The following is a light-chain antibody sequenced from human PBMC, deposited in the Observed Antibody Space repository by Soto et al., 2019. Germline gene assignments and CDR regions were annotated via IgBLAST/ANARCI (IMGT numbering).Light chain of an antibody. CDR1: SSNIGNNY. CDR2: DSN. J-gene: IGLJ2*01. V-gene: IGLV1-51*01. CDR3: ATWDSSLSAVV. Sequence: QSVLTQPPSVSAAPGQKVTISCSGSSSNIGNNYVSWYQQLPGTAPKLLIYDSNKRPSGIPDRFSGSKSDTSATLGITGLQTGDEADYYCATWDSSLSAVVFGGGTKLTVL.